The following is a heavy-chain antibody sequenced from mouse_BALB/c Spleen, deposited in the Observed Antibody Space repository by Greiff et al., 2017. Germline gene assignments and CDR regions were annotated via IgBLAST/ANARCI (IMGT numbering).Heavy chain of an antibody. J-gene: IGHJ4*01. V-gene: IGHV5-17*02. CDR1: GFTFSSFG. D-gene: IGHD2-10*02. CDR3: ARGYGNYDAMDY. Sequence: EVQRVESGGGLVQPGGSRKLSCAASGFTFSSFGMHWVRQAPEKGLEWVAYISSGSSTIYYADTVKGRFTISRDNPKNTLFLQMTSLRSEDTAMYYCARGYGNYDAMDYWGQGTSVTVSS. CDR2: ISSGSSTI.